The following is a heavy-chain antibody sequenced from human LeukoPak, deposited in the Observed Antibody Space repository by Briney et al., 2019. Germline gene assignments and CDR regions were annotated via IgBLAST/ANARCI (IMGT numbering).Heavy chain of an antibody. V-gene: IGHV4-59*01. Sequence: SETLSLTCTVSGGSIRSDYWSRLRQPPGKGLEWIEYIYYSGTTDSGSTNYNPSLKSRVTISVDTSKSQFSLRVNSVTAADTAVYYCARGRTYATRFDYWGRGTLVTVSS. J-gene: IGHJ4*02. D-gene: IGHD2-2*01. CDR1: GGSIRSDY. CDR2: IYYSGTTDSGST. CDR3: ARGRTYATRFDY.